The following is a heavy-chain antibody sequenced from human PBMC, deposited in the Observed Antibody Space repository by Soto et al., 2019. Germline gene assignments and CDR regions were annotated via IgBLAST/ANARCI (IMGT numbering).Heavy chain of an antibody. D-gene: IGHD3-3*01. V-gene: IGHV1-2*02. CDR1: GYPVTAYY. CDR2: INPATGAA. J-gene: IGHJ3*02. CDR3: ARGGGVGVAGSAAFDM. Sequence: QLHLVQSGAVVKKPGASVTVSCSASGYPVTAYYMHWVRQAPGRGVEWMGGINPATGAAKYTQTFQGRVTMTRDTSTSTVFMELSGLTSEDTAVFSCARGGGVGVAGSAAFDMWGQGTVVTVSS.